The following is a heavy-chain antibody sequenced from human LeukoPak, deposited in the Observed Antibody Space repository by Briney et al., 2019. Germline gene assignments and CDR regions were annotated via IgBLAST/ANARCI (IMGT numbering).Heavy chain of an antibody. D-gene: IGHD4-17*01. CDR1: GYTFTGYY. Sequence: ASVKVSCKASGYTFTGYYMHWVRQAPGQGLEWMGWINPNSGGTNYAQKFQGRVTMTRDTSISTAYMELSRLRPDDTAVYYCAREADYGDKPDYFDYWGQGTLVTVSS. CDR3: AREADYGDKPDYFDY. V-gene: IGHV1-2*02. J-gene: IGHJ4*02. CDR2: INPNSGGT.